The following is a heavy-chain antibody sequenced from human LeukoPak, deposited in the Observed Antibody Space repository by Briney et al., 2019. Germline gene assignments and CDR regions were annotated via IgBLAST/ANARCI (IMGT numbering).Heavy chain of an antibody. V-gene: IGHV3-74*01. CDR2: INSDGSST. Sequence: GGSLRLSCAASGFTFSSYWMHWVRQAPGKGLVWVSRINSDGSSTSYADSVKGRFTISRDDAKNTLHLQMNSLRAEDTAVYYYARGYYYYYMDVWGKGTTVTVSS. CDR1: GFTFSSYW. J-gene: IGHJ6*03. CDR3: ARGYYYYYMDV.